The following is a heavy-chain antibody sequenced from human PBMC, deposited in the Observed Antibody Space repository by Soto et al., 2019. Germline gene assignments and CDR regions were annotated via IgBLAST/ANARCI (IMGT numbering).Heavy chain of an antibody. CDR2: IYWNDDK. V-gene: IGHV2-5*01. J-gene: IGHJ4*02. CDR1: GLSLSTSGVG. D-gene: IGHD3-10*01. CDR3: AHRRRVHYGSGSYYDY. Sequence: QITLKESGPPLVKPTQPLALTCTFSGLSLSTSGVGVGWIRQPPGKALEWLALIYWNDDKRYSPSLKSRLTITKDTSKNPVVLTMTNMDPVDTSTYYCAHRRRVHYGSGSYYDYWGQGTLVTVSS.